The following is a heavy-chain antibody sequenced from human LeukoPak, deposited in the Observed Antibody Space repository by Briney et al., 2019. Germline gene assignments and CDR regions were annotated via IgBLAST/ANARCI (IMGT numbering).Heavy chain of an antibody. CDR1: GFTFNSYA. Sequence: GRSLRLSCAASGFTFNSYAMHWVRQAPGKGLEWVAVISFDGSTKYYADSVKGRFTISRDNSKNMLYLQMNNLRAEDTAVYFCAGDDGSGSSYPEPPVDYWGQGTLVTVSS. V-gene: IGHV3-30-3*01. J-gene: IGHJ4*02. CDR2: ISFDGSTK. CDR3: AGDDGSGSSYPEPPVDY. D-gene: IGHD3-10*01.